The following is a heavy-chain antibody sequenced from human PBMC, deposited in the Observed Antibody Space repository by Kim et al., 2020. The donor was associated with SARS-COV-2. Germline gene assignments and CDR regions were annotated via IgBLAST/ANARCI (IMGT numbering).Heavy chain of an antibody. Sequence: GGSLRLSCAASGFTFSSYGMHWVRQAPGKGLEWVAVISYDVSNKYYADSAKGRFTISRDNSKNTLYLQMTSRRAEDPALYYCAIRPGIGGAGGPAPWXGQGTLVTVSS. CDR3: AIRPGIGGAGGPAPW. CDR2: ISYDVSNK. J-gene: IGHJ4*02. D-gene: IGHD6-13*01. CDR1: GFTFSSYG. V-gene: IGHV3-30*03.